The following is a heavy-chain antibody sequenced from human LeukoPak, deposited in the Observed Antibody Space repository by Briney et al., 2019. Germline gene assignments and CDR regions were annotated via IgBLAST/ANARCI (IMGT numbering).Heavy chain of an antibody. Sequence: GGSLRLSCAASGFTFSSYAMSWVRQAPGKGPEWVSTISIDGGRTYYADSVKGRVTVSRDTSKNTLYLQMNSLRAEDTAVYYCARKGIGSSRYQNMDVWGKGTTVTVSS. D-gene: IGHD6-25*01. CDR1: GFTFSSYA. CDR3: ARKGIGSSRYQNMDV. V-gene: IGHV3-23*01. CDR2: ISIDGGRT. J-gene: IGHJ6*03.